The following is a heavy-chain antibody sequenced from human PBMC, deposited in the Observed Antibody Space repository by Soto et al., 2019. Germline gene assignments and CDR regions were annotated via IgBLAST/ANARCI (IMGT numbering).Heavy chain of an antibody. Sequence: PGGSLRLSCAASGFTFSSYGMHWVRQAPGKGLEWVAVIWYDGSNKYYADSVKGRFTISRDNSKNTLYLQMNSLRAEDTAVYYCARGVHGGYYDFWSGPAGMDVWGQGTTVTVSS. CDR2: IWYDGSNK. CDR1: GFTFSSYG. V-gene: IGHV3-33*01. D-gene: IGHD3-3*01. CDR3: ARGVHGGYYDFWSGPAGMDV. J-gene: IGHJ6*02.